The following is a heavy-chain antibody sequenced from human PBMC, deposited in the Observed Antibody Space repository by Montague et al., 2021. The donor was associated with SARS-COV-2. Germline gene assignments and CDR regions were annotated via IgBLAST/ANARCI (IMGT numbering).Heavy chain of an antibody. J-gene: IGHJ3*02. V-gene: IGHV4-34*01. Sequence: SETLSLTCAVYGGSFSPYYWAWIRQSPGKGLEWIGNIDHSGNTNYNPSLKSRVSISVDTSSNQFSLYLTSVTAANTAVYYCARRGRKLLPVATTIGGFDIWGQGTMVTVSS. CDR3: ARRGRKLLPVATTIGGFDI. CDR2: IDHSGNT. CDR1: GGSFSPYY. D-gene: IGHD5-12*01.